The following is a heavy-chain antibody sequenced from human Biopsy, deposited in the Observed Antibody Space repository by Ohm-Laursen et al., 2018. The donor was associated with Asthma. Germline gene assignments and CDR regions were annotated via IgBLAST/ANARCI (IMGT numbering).Heavy chain of an antibody. CDR3: ARRITIFGVVAYFDY. CDR2: IYYSGST. J-gene: IGHJ4*02. D-gene: IGHD3-3*01. Sequence: SETLSLTCTVSGGSISSSSYYWGWIRQPPGKGLEWIGSIYYSGSTYYNPSLKSRVTIFEDTSKNQFFLKLSSVTAADMAVYYCARRITIFGVVAYFDYWGQGTLVTVSS. CDR1: GGSISSSSYY. V-gene: IGHV4-39*01.